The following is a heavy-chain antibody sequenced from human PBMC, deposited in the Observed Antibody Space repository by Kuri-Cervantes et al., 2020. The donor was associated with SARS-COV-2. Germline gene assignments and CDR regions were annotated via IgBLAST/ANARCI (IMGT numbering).Heavy chain of an antibody. CDR1: GYTLTSYS. J-gene: IGHJ4*02. CDR3: ARDRGYYYDSSGYFDY. V-gene: IGHV1-18*01. CDR2: ISAYNGNT. D-gene: IGHD3-22*01. Sequence: ASVKVSCKASGYTLTSYSISWVRQAPGQGLEWMGWISAYNGNTNYAQKLQGRVTMTTDTSTSTAYMELRSLRSDDTAVYYCARDRGYYYDSSGYFDYWGQGTLVHRLL.